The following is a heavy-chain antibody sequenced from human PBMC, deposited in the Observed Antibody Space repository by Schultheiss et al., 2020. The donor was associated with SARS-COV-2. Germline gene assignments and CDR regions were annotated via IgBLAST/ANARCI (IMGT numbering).Heavy chain of an antibody. J-gene: IGHJ3*02. D-gene: IGHD3-10*01. V-gene: IGHV1-8*01. CDR2: MNPNSGNT. CDR3: ATVRNLWFGELRAFDI. Sequence: ASVKVSCKASGYTFTSYDINWVRQATGQGLEWMGWMNPNSGNTGYAQKFQGRVTMTRNTSISTAYMELSSLRSEDTAVYYCATVRNLWFGELRAFDIWGQGTMVTVSS. CDR1: GYTFTSYD.